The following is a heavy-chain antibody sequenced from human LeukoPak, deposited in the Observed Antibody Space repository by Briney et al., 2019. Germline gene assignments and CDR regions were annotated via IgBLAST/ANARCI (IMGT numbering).Heavy chain of an antibody. CDR3: AREARITIFGMVGYYYYMDV. J-gene: IGHJ6*03. Sequence: SETLSLTCAVYGGSFSGYYWSWIRQPPGKGLEWIGEINHSGSINYNPSLKSRVTISVDTSKNHFSLKLSSVTAADTAVYYCAREARITIFGMVGYYYYMDVWGKGTTVTVSS. CDR1: GGSFSGYY. D-gene: IGHD3-3*01. V-gene: IGHV4-34*01. CDR2: INHSGSI.